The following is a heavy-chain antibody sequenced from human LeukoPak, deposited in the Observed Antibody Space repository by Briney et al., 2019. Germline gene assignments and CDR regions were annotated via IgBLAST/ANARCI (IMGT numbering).Heavy chain of an antibody. J-gene: IGHJ4*02. D-gene: IGHD3-22*01. Sequence: PSETLSLTCAVYGGSFSGYYWSWIRQPPGKGLEWIGEINHSGSTNYNPSLKSRVTISVDTSRNQFFLRLSSVTAADTAVYYCARFSEYYHSSVHYLDYWGQGTLVSASS. V-gene: IGHV4-34*01. CDR2: INHSGST. CDR1: GGSFSGYY. CDR3: ARFSEYYHSSVHYLDY.